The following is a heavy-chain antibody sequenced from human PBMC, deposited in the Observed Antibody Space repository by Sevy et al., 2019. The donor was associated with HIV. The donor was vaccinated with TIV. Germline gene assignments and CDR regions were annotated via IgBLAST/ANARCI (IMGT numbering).Heavy chain of an antibody. J-gene: IGHJ4*02. CDR3: VRRGDDNLYYLDS. D-gene: IGHD3-10*01. Sequence: GGSLRLSCAASGFTFNNYWMHWVRLTPGTGLVWVSRINVDGSTRNYADSVKGRFTISRDNAKNTLYLQMNSLRAEDTGVYYCVRRGDDNLYYLDSWGQGTLVTVSS. CDR1: GFTFNNYW. V-gene: IGHV3-74*01. CDR2: INVDGSTR.